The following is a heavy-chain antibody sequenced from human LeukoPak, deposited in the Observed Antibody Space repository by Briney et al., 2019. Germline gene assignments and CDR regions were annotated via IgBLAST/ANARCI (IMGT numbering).Heavy chain of an antibody. CDR1: GYTFTNYG. CDR2: INGGNGNA. D-gene: IGHD3-22*01. V-gene: IGHV1-3*01. Sequence: ASVNVSCKTSGYTFTNYGMHWVRQAPGQRLEWMGWINGGNGNAKYSQNFQGRVTIIRDTSASTAYMELSSLRSEDTAVYYCARVPLHDSSGHYYPHWGQGTLVTVS. J-gene: IGHJ1*01. CDR3: ARVPLHDSSGHYYPH.